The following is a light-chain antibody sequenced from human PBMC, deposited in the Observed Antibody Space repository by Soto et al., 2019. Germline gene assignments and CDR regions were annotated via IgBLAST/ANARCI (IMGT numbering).Light chain of an antibody. CDR1: QSVSSNS. V-gene: IGKV3-20*01. CDR2: GAS. Sequence: EIVLTQSPGTLSLSPGERATLSCRASQSVSSNSLAWYQQKRGQAPRLVIYGASSRATGIPGRFSGSGSGTDFSLTISRLEPEDFAMYYCQQYGTPGTFGQGTKVDIK. CDR3: QQYGTPGT. J-gene: IGKJ1*01.